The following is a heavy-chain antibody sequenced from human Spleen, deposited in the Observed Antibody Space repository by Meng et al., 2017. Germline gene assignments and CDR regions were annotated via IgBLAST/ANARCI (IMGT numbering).Heavy chain of an antibody. CDR2: IYHSGST. CDR3: ARDSYYAAGRVAFDI. D-gene: IGHD2-2*01. V-gene: IGHV4-38-2*02. Sequence: SETLSLTCTVSGYSISSGYYWGWIRQPPGKGLEWIGSIYHSGSTNYNPSLKSRVTISVDKSKNQFSLKLSSVTAADTAVYYCARDSYYAAGRVAFDIWGQGTMVTVSS. J-gene: IGHJ3*02. CDR1: GYSISSGYY.